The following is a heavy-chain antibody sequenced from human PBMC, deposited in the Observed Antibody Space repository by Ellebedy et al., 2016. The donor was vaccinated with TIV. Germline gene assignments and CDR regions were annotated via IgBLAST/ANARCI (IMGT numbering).Heavy chain of an antibody. CDR1: GFTFSSYP. V-gene: IGHV3-23*01. Sequence: GESLKISCAASGFTFSSYPMSWVRQAPGKGLEWVSSISGNGGRTDYADSVKGRFTISRDNSNNSLYLQMNSLRAEDTAVYYCAKGSQWLGRTCFDYWGQGTLVTVSS. CDR2: ISGNGGRT. J-gene: IGHJ4*02. CDR3: AKGSQWLGRTCFDY. D-gene: IGHD6-19*01.